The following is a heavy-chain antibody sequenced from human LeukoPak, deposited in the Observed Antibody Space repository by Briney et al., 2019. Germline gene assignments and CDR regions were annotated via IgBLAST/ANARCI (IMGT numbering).Heavy chain of an antibody. CDR2: FYTSGST. D-gene: IGHD4-17*01. CDR1: GGSISYYY. J-gene: IGHJ4*02. CDR3: ARGTVTTLFDY. V-gene: IGHV4-4*07. Sequence: PSETLSLTCFVTGGSISYYYWSWIRQPAGKGLEWIGRFYTSGSTDYNPSLKSRVTMSVDTSKNQFSLKLRSVTAADTAVYYCARGTVTTLFDYWGQGTLVTVSS.